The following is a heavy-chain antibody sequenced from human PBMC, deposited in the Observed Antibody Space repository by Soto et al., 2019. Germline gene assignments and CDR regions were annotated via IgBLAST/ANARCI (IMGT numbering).Heavy chain of an antibody. V-gene: IGHV1-69*13. Sequence: SVKVSCKASGVTFSSYAISWVRQAPGQGLEWMGGIIPIFGTANYAQKFQGRVTITADESTSTAYMELSSLRSEDTAVYYCARDFVLLNMYNWFDPWGQGTLVTVSS. CDR2: IIPIFGTA. D-gene: IGHD1-26*01. CDR1: GVTFSSYA. J-gene: IGHJ5*02. CDR3: ARDFVLLNMYNWFDP.